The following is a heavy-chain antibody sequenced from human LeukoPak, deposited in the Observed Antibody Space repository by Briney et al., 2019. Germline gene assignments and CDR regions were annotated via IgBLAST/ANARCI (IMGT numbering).Heavy chain of an antibody. D-gene: IGHD2-21*02. J-gene: IGHJ4*02. CDR3: ARECGGDCYPAFDY. V-gene: IGHV3-30-3*01. CDR2: ISYDGSNK. CDR1: GFTFSSYA. Sequence: TGGYLRLSCAASGFTFSSYAMHWVGQAPGKGLEGVAVISYDGSNKYYADSVKGRFTISRDNSKNTLYLQMNSLRAEDTAVYYCARECGGDCYPAFDYWGQGTLVTVSS.